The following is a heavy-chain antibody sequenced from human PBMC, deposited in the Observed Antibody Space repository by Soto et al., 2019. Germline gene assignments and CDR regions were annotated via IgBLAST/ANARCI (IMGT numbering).Heavy chain of an antibody. CDR2: ISRIHKI. Sequence: EVQLVESGGGLVQAGGSLRLSCAASGFTFSDYSINWVRQAPGKGLEWFSTISRIHKIYYADSVKGRFTISRDNAQNSLYLQMNSLRGEDTAVYYCARDLRTVAAYGFDIWGRGTMVTVSS. J-gene: IGHJ3*02. D-gene: IGHD4-4*01. CDR3: ARDLRTVAAYGFDI. V-gene: IGHV3-21*01. CDR1: GFTFSDYS.